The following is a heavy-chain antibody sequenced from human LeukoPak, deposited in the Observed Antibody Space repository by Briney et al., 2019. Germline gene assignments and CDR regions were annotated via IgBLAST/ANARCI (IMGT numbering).Heavy chain of an antibody. CDR2: IIPIFGTA. CDR3: AVDGGNSYYFDY. Sequence: SVKVSCKASGYTFTSYGISWVRQAPGQGLEWMGGIIPIFGTANYAQKFQGRVTITTDESTSTAYMELSSLRSEDTAVYYCAVDGGNSYYFDYWGQGTLVTVSS. J-gene: IGHJ4*02. D-gene: IGHD4-23*01. V-gene: IGHV1-69*05. CDR1: GYTFTSYG.